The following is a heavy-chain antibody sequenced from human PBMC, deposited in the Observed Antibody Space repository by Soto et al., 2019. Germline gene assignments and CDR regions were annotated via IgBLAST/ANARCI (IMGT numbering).Heavy chain of an antibody. D-gene: IGHD2-15*01. Sequence: EVQLVESGGGLVQPGGSLRLSCAASGFTFSSYSMNWVRQAPGKGLEWVSYISSSSSTIYYADSVKGRFTISRDNAKNSLYLQMNSLRAEDTVVYYCARAGSRYCSGGSCATLGLYWGQGTLVTVSS. V-gene: IGHV3-48*01. CDR3: ARAGSRYCSGGSCATLGLY. CDR1: GFTFSSYS. J-gene: IGHJ4*02. CDR2: ISSSSSTI.